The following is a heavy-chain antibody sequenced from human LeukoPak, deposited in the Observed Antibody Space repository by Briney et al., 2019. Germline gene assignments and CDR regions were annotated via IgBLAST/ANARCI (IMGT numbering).Heavy chain of an antibody. CDR2: IYYSGST. V-gene: IGHV4-39*01. CDR1: GGSISSSSYY. CDR3: ARQGRQWLSTYFDY. J-gene: IGHJ4*02. D-gene: IGHD3-22*01. Sequence: PSETPSLTCTVSGGSISSSSYYWGWIRQPPGKGLEWIGSIYYSGSTYYNPSLKSRVTISVDTSKNQFSLKLSSVTAADTAVYYCARQGRQWLSTYFDYWGQGTLVTVSS.